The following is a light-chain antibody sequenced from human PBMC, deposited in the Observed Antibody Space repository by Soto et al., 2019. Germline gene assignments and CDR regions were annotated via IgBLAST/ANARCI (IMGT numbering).Light chain of an antibody. CDR3: QQSYGTPIT. J-gene: IGKJ5*01. CDR2: VAS. V-gene: IGKV1-39*01. Sequence: DIQMTQSPSTLSASVGDRVTITYRASQTIINWLAWYQQKPGKAPNLLIYVASSLQSEVPSRFSGSGSGTDFTLTITSLQPEDFATYYCQQSYGTPITFGQGTRLEIK. CDR1: QTIINW.